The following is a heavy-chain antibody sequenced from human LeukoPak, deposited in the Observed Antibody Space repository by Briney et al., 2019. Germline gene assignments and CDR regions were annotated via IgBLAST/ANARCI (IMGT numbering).Heavy chain of an antibody. CDR3: AREYDCSSTSCFEGWFDP. CDR2: ISAYNGNT. J-gene: IGHJ5*02. D-gene: IGHD2-2*01. CDR1: GYTFTGYY. V-gene: IGHV1-18*04. Sequence: GASVKVSCKASGYTFTGYYMHWVRQAPGQGLEWMGWISAYNGNTNYAQKLQGRVTMTTDTSTSTAYMELRSLRSDDTAVYYCAREYDCSSTSCFEGWFDPWGQGTLVTVSS.